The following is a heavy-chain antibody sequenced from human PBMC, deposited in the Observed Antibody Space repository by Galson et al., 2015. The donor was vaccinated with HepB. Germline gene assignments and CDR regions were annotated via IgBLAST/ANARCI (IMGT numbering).Heavy chain of an antibody. Sequence: SVKVSCKASGYTFTGYYMHWVRQAPGQGLEWMGWINPNSGGTNYAQKFQGRVTMTRDTSISTAYMELSRLRSDDTAVYYCAKIFLYCSSTSCYTWDYFDYWGQGTLVTVSS. V-gene: IGHV1-2*02. CDR1: GYTFTGYY. D-gene: IGHD2-2*02. J-gene: IGHJ4*02. CDR2: INPNSGGT. CDR3: AKIFLYCSSTSCYTWDYFDY.